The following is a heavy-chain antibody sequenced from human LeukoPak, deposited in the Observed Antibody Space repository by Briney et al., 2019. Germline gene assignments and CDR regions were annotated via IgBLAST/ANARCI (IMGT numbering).Heavy chain of an antibody. CDR1: GYSFTSYW. J-gene: IGHJ6*03. V-gene: IGHV5-51*01. CDR3: ARDGFLRGWSSLNYYYYMDV. D-gene: IGHD5-24*01. Sequence: GASLQISCKGSGYSFTSYWIGWVRQMPGKGLEWMGIIYPGDSDTRYSPSFQGQVTISADKSISTAYLQWSSLKASDTAMYYCARDGFLRGWSSLNYYYYMDVWGKGTTVTVSS. CDR2: IYPGDSDT.